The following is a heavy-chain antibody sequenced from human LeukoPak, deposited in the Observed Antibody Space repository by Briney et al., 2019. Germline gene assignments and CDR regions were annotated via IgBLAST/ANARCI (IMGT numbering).Heavy chain of an antibody. J-gene: IGHJ4*02. CDR3: ARGGVNYWNPRY. CDR1: GFTVSSHY. V-gene: IGHV3-53*01. D-gene: IGHD1-1*01. CDR2: LYTGGRT. Sequence: PGGSLRLSCVASGFTVSSHYMSWVRQAPGKGLEWVSLLYTGGRTYYADSVEGRFTISRDDSKNTVYLHMNTVRAEDTAMYYCARGGVNYWNPRYWGPGTLVTVSS.